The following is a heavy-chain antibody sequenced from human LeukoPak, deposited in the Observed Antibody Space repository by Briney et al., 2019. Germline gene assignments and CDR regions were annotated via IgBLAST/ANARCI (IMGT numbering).Heavy chain of an antibody. CDR1: GFTFSSDA. CDR2: ISGSGGTT. J-gene: IGHJ4*02. D-gene: IGHD6-19*01. CDR3: AKDQKAVADEGDY. Sequence: GGSLRLSCAASGFTFSSDAMSWVRQAPGKGLEWVSAISGSGGTTYYADSVKGRFTISRDNTKNTLYLQMNSLRAVDTAVYYCAKDQKAVADEGDYWGQGTLVTVSS. V-gene: IGHV3-23*01.